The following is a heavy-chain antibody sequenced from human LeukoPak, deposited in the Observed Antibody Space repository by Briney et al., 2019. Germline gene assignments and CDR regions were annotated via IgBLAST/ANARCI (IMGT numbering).Heavy chain of an antibody. D-gene: IGHD6-19*01. CDR2: IRSKAYGGTT. CDR3: TTVFGYSSGWYFDAFDI. J-gene: IGHJ3*02. CDR1: GFTFGDYA. V-gene: IGHV3-49*03. Sequence: GGSLRLSCTASGFTFGDYAMSWFRQAPGKGLEWVGFIRSKAYGGTTEYAASVRGRFTISRDDSKSIAYLQMNSLKTEDTAVYYCTTVFGYSSGWYFDAFDIWGQGTMVTVSS.